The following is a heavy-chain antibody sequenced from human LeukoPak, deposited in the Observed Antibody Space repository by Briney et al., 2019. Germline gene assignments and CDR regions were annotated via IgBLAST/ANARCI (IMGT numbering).Heavy chain of an antibody. CDR1: GFNFSNYD. D-gene: IGHD2-21*02. CDR3: AKGDTS. V-gene: IGHV3-30*02. Sequence: GGSLRLSCAASGFNFSNYDMHWVRQAPAKGLEWVAFIRYDGSDKYYADSVKGRFTISIDNSKNTLYLQMNSLRTEDTAVYYCAKGDTSWGQGTLVTVSS. J-gene: IGHJ5*02. CDR2: IRYDGSDK.